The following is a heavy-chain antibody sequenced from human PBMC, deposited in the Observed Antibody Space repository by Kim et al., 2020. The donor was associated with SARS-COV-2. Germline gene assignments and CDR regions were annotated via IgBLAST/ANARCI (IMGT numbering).Heavy chain of an antibody. V-gene: IGHV3-53*01. D-gene: IGHD3-22*01. Sequence: VKGRLTSSRDNSKNTLYLQMNSLRAEDTAVYYCARERYYDSSGYAHYFDYWGQGTLVTVSS. CDR3: ARERYYDSSGYAHYFDY. J-gene: IGHJ4*02.